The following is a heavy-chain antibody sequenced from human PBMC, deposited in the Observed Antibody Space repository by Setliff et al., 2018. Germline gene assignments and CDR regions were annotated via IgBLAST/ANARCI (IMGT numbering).Heavy chain of an antibody. CDR2: SYYSGST. V-gene: IGHV4-39*01. Sequence: PSETLSLTCTVSGGSFSSSNYFWGWIRQSPENGLEWIASSYYSGSTYYNPSLKSRVTISVDTSRNQFSLKLSSVTAADTAVYYCARGRVRYSYGRAQHDAFDIWGQGTMVTVSS. D-gene: IGHD5-18*01. J-gene: IGHJ3*02. CDR1: GGSFSSSNYF. CDR3: ARGRVRYSYGRAQHDAFDI.